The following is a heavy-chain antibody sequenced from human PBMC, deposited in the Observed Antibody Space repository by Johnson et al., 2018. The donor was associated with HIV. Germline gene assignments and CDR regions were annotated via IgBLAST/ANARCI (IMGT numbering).Heavy chain of an antibody. CDR2: INSDGSST. CDR3: ARDRHPGATLSDAFDI. Sequence: VQLVEYGGGVVQPGRSLRLSCAASGFTFSSYWMHWVRQAPGKGLVWVSGINSDGSSTSYADSVKGRFTISRDNSKNTLYRQMNSLRAEDTAVYYCARDRHPGATLSDAFDIWGQGTMVTVSS. D-gene: IGHD1-26*01. V-gene: IGHV3-74*01. CDR1: GFTFSSYW. J-gene: IGHJ3*02.